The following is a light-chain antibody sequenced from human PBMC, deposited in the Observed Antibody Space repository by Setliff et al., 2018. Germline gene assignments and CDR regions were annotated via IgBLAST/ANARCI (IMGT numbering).Light chain of an antibody. CDR2: DVT. V-gene: IGLV2-11*01. J-gene: IGLJ1*01. Sequence: QSALTQPRSVSGSPGQSVTISCTGTSSDVGAYNYVSWYQHHPGKVPKLMVYDVTKRPSGVPDRFSGSKSDNTASLTISGLQAEDEADYYCCSFAGTYYVFGSGTKGTVL. CDR1: SSDVGAYNY. CDR3: CSFAGTYYV.